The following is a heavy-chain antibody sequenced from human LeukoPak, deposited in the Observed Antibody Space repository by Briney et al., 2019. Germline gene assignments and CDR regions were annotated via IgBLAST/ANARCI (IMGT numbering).Heavy chain of an antibody. CDR2: IVSTSSLM. J-gene: IGHJ4*02. V-gene: IGHV3-21*01. Sequence: GGSLRLSCVASGFTFSTYNMNWVRQAPGKGLEWVSSIVSTSSLMSYSDSVKGRFTISRDNAKNSVYLQMNSLRSEDTAVYYCARVRIGAPYYFDYWGQGTLVTVSS. D-gene: IGHD3-3*01. CDR1: GFTFSTYN. CDR3: ARVRIGAPYYFDY.